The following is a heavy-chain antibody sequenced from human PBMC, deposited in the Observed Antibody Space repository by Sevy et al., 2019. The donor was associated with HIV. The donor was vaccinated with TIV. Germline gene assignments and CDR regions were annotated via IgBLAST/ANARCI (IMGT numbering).Heavy chain of an antibody. J-gene: IGHJ4*02. Sequence: GGSLRLSCAASGFTFSNFAMGWVCQAPGKGLDWSSVISGTGDYTYYADSVKGRFTISRDNSKNTLFLQMNSLRAEDTAIFYCAKKMGGGSGMAFLVDYWGQGTLVTVSS. V-gene: IGHV3-23*01. CDR1: GFTFSNFA. CDR2: ISGTGDYT. D-gene: IGHD5-18*01. CDR3: AKKMGGGSGMAFLVDY.